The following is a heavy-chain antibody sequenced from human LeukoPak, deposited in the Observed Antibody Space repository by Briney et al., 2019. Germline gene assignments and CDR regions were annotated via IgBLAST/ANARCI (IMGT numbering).Heavy chain of an antibody. V-gene: IGHV4-34*01. CDR3: AAYNWNYSY. J-gene: IGHJ4*02. Sequence: EWIGEINHSGSTNYNPSLKSRVTISVDTSKNQFSLKLSSVTAADTAVYYCAAYNWNYSYWGQGTLVTVSS. CDR2: INHSGST. D-gene: IGHD1-7*01.